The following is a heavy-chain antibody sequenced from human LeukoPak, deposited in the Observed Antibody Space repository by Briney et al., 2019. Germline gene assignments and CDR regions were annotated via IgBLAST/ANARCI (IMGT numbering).Heavy chain of an antibody. CDR3: ARDRETYYYGSGSYRH. CDR2: IIPILGMA. J-gene: IGHJ4*02. CDR1: RGTFCSYA. V-gene: IGHV1-69*04. D-gene: IGHD3-10*01. Sequence: ASVNVSCKASRGTFCSYAISWVRQAPEQGVEWMGRIIPILGMANYAQKFQGRVTITADKSTSTAYMELSSLRSEDTAVYYCARDRETYYYGSGSYRHWGQGTLVTVSS.